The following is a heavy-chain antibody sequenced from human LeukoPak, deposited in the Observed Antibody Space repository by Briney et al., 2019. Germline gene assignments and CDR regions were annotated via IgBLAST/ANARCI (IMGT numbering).Heavy chain of an antibody. CDR2: IIPIFGTA. J-gene: IGHJ4*02. V-gene: IGHV1-69*06. CDR1: GYTFTSYA. CDR3: ASTYGGSGSYWSWGFDY. Sequence: SVKVSCKASGYTFTSYAISWVRQAPGQGLEWMGGIIPIFGTANYAQKFQGRVTITADKSTSTAYMELSSLRSEDTAVYYCASTYGGSGSYWSWGFDYWGQGTLVTVSS. D-gene: IGHD3-10*01.